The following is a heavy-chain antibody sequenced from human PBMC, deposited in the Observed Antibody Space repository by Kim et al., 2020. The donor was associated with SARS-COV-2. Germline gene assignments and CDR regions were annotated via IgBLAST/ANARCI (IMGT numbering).Heavy chain of an antibody. Sequence: SETLSLTCTVSGGSISSSSYYWGWIRQPPGKGLEWIGSIYYSGSTYYNPSLKSRVTISVDTSKNQFSLKLSSVTAADTAVYYCARGDSYGSGSYMGPNWYFDLWGRGTLVTVSS. D-gene: IGHD3-10*01. V-gene: IGHV4-39*01. CDR3: ARGDSYGSGSYMGPNWYFDL. CDR2: IYYSGST. J-gene: IGHJ2*01. CDR1: GGSISSSSYY.